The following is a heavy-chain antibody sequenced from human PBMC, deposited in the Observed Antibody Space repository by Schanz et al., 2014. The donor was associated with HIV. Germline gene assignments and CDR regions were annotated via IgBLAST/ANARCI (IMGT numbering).Heavy chain of an antibody. V-gene: IGHV1-18*01. CDR2: INTYNGQT. CDR3: ARAVTGTFDF. J-gene: IGHJ4*02. Sequence: QVQLVQSGSAVGKPGASVKVSCKASGYTFTNYAFGWVRQAPGQGLEWVGSINTYNGQTDYGRKLQGRVTMTTDRSTSTAYLELRSLRSDDTAVYYCARAVTGTFDFWGQGTLVTVSS. D-gene: IGHD6-19*01. CDR1: GYTFTNYA.